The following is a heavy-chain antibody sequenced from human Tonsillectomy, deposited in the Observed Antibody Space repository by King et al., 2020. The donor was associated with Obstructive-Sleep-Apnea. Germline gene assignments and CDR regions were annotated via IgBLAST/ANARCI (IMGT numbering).Heavy chain of an antibody. Sequence: VQLQESGPGLVKPSETLSLTCTVSGGSISSYYWSWIRQPPGKGLEWIGYIYYSGSTNYNPSLKSRVTISVDTSKNQFSLKLSSVTAADTAVYYCARSPAMIVVAGGPSFDYWGQGTLVTVSS. CDR2: IYYSGST. CDR1: GGSISSYY. V-gene: IGHV4-59*08. J-gene: IGHJ4*02. D-gene: IGHD3-22*01. CDR3: ARSPAMIVVAGGPSFDY.